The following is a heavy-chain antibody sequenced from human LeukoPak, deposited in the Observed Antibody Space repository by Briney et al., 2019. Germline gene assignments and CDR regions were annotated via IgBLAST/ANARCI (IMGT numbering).Heavy chain of an antibody. CDR2: IKSKTDGGTT. CDR3: TSGSGYTDFDY. CDR1: GFTFSNAW. V-gene: IGHV3-15*01. J-gene: IGHJ4*02. D-gene: IGHD3-22*01. Sequence: PGGSLRLSCAASGFTFSNAWMSWVRQAPGKGLEWVGRIKSKTDGGTTDYAAPVKGRFTISRDDSKNTLYLQMNSLKTEDTAVYYCTSGSGYTDFDYWGQGTLVTVSS.